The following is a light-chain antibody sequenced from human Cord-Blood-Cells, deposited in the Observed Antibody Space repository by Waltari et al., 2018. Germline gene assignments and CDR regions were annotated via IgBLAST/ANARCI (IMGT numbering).Light chain of an antibody. CDR2: EGS. CDR1: RSDGGSYNL. CDR3: CSYAGSSTVV. V-gene: IGLV2-23*01. J-gene: IGLJ2*01. Sequence: QSALTQPASVSGSPGQSITISCTGTRSDGGSYNLVSWYQQHPGKAPKLMIYEGSKRPSGVSNRFSGSKSGNTASLTISGLQAEDEADYYCCSYAGSSTVVFGGGTKLTVL.